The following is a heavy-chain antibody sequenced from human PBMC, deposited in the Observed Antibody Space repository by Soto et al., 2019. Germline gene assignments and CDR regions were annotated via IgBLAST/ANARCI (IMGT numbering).Heavy chain of an antibody. V-gene: IGHV3-53*02. CDR3: ARGTNYGGNYNFDY. CDR1: GFTVSSNY. CDR2: IYSGGST. D-gene: IGHD4-17*01. Sequence: EVQLVETGGGLIQPGGSLRLSCAASGFTVSSNYMSWVRQAPGKGLEWVSVIYSGGSTYYADSVKGRFTISRDNSKNTLYLQMHSLRAVDTAVYYCARGTNYGGNYNFDYWGQGTLVTVSS. J-gene: IGHJ4*02.